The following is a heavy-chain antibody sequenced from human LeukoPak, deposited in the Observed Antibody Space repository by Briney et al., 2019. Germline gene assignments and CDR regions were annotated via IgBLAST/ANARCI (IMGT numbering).Heavy chain of an antibody. V-gene: IGHV4-59*12. Sequence: SETLSLTCTVSGGSISSYYWSWIRQPPGKGLEWIGYIYYSGSTNYNPSLKSRVTISVDTSKNQFSLKLSSVTAADTAVYYCASISDPSSDSSGYSDYWGQGTLVTVSS. CDR3: ASISDPSSDSSGYSDY. D-gene: IGHD3-22*01. CDR2: IYYSGST. J-gene: IGHJ4*02. CDR1: GGSISSYY.